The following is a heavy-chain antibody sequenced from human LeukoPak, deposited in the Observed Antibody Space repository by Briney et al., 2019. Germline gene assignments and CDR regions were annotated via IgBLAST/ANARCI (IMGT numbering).Heavy chain of an antibody. CDR2: INTDGSEE. D-gene: IGHD6-13*01. CDR3: ARDPAAWDY. V-gene: IGHV3-7*01. CDR1: GFIFSNFW. Sequence: GGSLKLSCAASGFIFSNFWMSWVRQAPGRGLEWVANINTDGSEEYYVDSVKGRFIIFRDNARNSLYLQMNSLRAEDTAVYYCARDPAAWDYWGQGALVTVSS. J-gene: IGHJ4*02.